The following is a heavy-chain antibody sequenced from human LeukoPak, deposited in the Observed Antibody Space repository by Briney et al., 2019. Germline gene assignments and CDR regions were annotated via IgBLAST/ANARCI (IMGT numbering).Heavy chain of an antibody. CDR3: AKAVGSISWSFDY. D-gene: IGHD6-13*01. J-gene: IGHJ4*02. Sequence: GGSLRLSCEASGFTFSTYAVHWVRQAPGKGLEWVALISHDGSDKNYADSVKGRFTISRDNSNSTLYLQMDSLRGDDAAVYYCAKAVGSISWSFDYWGQGTLVTVSS. V-gene: IGHV3-30*18. CDR2: ISHDGSDK. CDR1: GFTFSTYA.